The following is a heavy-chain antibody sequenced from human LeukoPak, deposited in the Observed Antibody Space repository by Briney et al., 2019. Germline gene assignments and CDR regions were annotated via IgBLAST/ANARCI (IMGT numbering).Heavy chain of an antibody. V-gene: IGHV4-4*07. D-gene: IGHD3-22*01. CDR3: ATFNYDSWFFDN. J-gene: IGHJ4*02. Sequence: SETLSLTCTASGASMSSYYWAWIRQPAGKGLEWIGRIYGSGSTNYNPSLKRRVTMSIDTSENQFSLNLTSVTAADTATYYCATFNYDSWFFDNWGQGTLVTVSS. CDR2: IYGSGST. CDR1: GASMSSYY.